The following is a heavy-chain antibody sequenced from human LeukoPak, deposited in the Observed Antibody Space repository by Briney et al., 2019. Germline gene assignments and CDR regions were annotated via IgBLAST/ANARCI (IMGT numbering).Heavy chain of an antibody. J-gene: IGHJ3*02. CDR3: AKVGWFGELYGAFDI. Sequence: GGSLRLSCAASGFTFSSYAMSWVRQAPGKGLEWVSAISGSGGSTYYADSVKGRFTISRDNSKNTLYPQMNSLRAEDTAVYYCAKVGWFGELYGAFDIWGQGTMVTVSS. V-gene: IGHV3-23*01. CDR2: ISGSGGST. CDR1: GFTFSSYA. D-gene: IGHD3-10*01.